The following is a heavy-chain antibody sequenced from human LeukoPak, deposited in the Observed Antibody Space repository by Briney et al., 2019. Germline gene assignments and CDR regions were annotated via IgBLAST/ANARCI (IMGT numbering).Heavy chain of an antibody. D-gene: IGHD6-19*01. CDR1: GFTFSSYA. Sequence: GGSLRLSCAASGFTFSSYAMHWVRQAPGKGLGWVAVISYDGSNKYYADSVKGRFTISRDNSKNTLYLQMNSLRAEDTAVYYCATGERNGWYVDYWGQGTLVTVSS. CDR2: ISYDGSNK. CDR3: ATGERNGWYVDY. J-gene: IGHJ4*02. V-gene: IGHV3-30*04.